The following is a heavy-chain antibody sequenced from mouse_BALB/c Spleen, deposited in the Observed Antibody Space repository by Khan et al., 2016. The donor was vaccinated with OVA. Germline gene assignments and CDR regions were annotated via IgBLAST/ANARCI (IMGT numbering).Heavy chain of an antibody. CDR3: ARDYWFAY. CDR1: GFTFSNYA. J-gene: IGHJ3*01. V-gene: IGHV5-6-5*01. Sequence: EVELVESGGGLVKPGGSLKLSCAASGFTFSNYAMSWVRQSPEKRLEWVASIGSGDGTYYLDSVKGRFTISRDNARNILYLQMSSLRSEDTAMYYCARDYWFAYWGQGTLVTVSA. CDR2: IGSGDGT.